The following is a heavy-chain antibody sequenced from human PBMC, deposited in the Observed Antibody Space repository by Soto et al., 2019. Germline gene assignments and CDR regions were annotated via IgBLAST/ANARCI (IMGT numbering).Heavy chain of an antibody. Sequence: GASVKVSCKASGYTFTSYVMHWVRQAPGQRLEWMGWINAGNGNTKYSQKFQGRVTITRDTSASTAYMELSSLRSEDTAVYYCARDLLRDPANGYWGEGTLVTSP. D-gene: IGHD2-15*01. CDR3: ARDLLRDPANGY. J-gene: IGHJ4*02. V-gene: IGHV1-3*01. CDR1: GYTFTSYV. CDR2: INAGNGNT.